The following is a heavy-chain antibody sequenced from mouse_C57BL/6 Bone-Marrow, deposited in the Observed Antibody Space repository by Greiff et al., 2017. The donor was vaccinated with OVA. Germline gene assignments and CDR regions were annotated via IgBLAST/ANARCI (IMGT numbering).Heavy chain of an antibody. CDR1: GYTFTSYG. V-gene: IGHV1-81*01. Sequence: QVTLKVSGAELARPGASVKLSCKASGYTFTSYGISWVKQRTGQGLEWIGEIYPRSGNTYYNEKFKGKATLTADKSSSTAYMELRSLTSEDSAVYFCARHYYGSSHPFAYWGQGTLVTVSA. D-gene: IGHD1-1*01. CDR3: ARHYYGSSHPFAY. CDR2: IYPRSGNT. J-gene: IGHJ3*01.